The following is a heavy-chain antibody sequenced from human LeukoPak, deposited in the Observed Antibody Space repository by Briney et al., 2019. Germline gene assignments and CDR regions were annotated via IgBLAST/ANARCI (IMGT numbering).Heavy chain of an antibody. Sequence: PGGSLRLSCAASGFTFSSYAMSWVRQAPGKGLEWVSYTSNSGSTKSYADSVEGRFTISRDNAKNSLYLQMNSLRAEDTAVYYCARGFRVATIDWFDPWGQGTLVTVSS. CDR3: ARGFRVATIDWFDP. V-gene: IGHV3-48*04. CDR2: TSNSGSTK. J-gene: IGHJ5*02. D-gene: IGHD5-12*01. CDR1: GFTFSSYA.